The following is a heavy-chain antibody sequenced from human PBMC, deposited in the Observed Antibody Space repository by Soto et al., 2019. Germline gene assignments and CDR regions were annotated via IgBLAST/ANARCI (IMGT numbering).Heavy chain of an antibody. CDR3: ASTELSSGWWTYYYYGMDV. V-gene: IGHV4-39*01. D-gene: IGHD6-19*01. J-gene: IGHJ6*01. Sequence: PSETLSLTCTVSGGSISSSSYYWGWIRQPPGKGLEWIGSIYYSGSTYYNPSLKSRVTISVDTSKNQFSLKLSSVTAADTAVYYCASTELSSGWWTYYYYGMDVWGQGTTVXVSS. CDR1: GGSISSSSYY. CDR2: IYYSGST.